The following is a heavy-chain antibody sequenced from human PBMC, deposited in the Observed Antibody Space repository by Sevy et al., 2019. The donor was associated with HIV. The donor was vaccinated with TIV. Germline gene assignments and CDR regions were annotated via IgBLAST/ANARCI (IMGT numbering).Heavy chain of an antibody. CDR3: ARGHYYNRGYRPSFGY. V-gene: IGHV4-34*01. D-gene: IGHD3-22*01. CDR2: INHSGST. CDR1: GGSFSEYY. J-gene: IGHJ4*02. Sequence: SETLSLTCAVSGGSFSEYYWNWIRQSPGKGLEWIGEINHSGSTKYNPSLKSRATISIHTSQKQFSLNLTSVTAADTAVYYCARGHYYNRGYRPSFGYWGQGTWSPSPQ.